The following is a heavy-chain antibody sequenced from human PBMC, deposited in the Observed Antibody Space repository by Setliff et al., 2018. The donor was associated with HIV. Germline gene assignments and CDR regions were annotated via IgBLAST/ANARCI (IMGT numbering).Heavy chain of an antibody. D-gene: IGHD6-19*01. CDR3: ARDVAVASFFNY. V-gene: IGHV3-7*05. Sequence: PGWSLRLSCAASGFSISDFWMSWVRQAPGKGLEWVANIKEDGSEQYYMDSVKGRFTISRDNAKNSLYLQMSSLRAEDTAVYYCARDVAVASFFNYWGQGTLVTVSS. CDR2: IKEDGSEQ. J-gene: IGHJ4*02. CDR1: GFSISDFW.